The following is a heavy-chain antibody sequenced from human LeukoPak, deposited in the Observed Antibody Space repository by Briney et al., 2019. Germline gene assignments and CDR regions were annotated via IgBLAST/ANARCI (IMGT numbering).Heavy chain of an antibody. CDR1: GGSISSSSYY. Sequence: PSETLSLTCTVSGGSISSSSYYWGWIRQPPGKGLEWIGYIYYSGSTYYNPSLKSRVTISVDTSKNQFSLKLSSVTAADTAVYYCARDYSNFIFDYWGQGTLVTVSS. CDR2: IYYSGST. CDR3: ARDYSNFIFDY. J-gene: IGHJ4*02. V-gene: IGHV4-30-4*08. D-gene: IGHD4-11*01.